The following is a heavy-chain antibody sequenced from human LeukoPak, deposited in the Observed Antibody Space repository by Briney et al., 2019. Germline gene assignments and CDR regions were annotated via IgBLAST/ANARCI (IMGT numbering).Heavy chain of an antibody. D-gene: IGHD2-15*01. CDR1: GFTFSSYV. V-gene: IGHV3-30-3*01. Sequence: GGSLRLSCAASGFTFSSYVMRWVRQAPGKGLEWVAFISYDGSSKSYADSVKGRFTISRDNSKTTLYLQMNSMRAEDTSVFYCARGYCRGGSCSSFYYYDMDVWGQGTTVTVSS. J-gene: IGHJ6*02. CDR2: ISYDGSSK. CDR3: ARGYCRGGSCSSFYYYDMDV.